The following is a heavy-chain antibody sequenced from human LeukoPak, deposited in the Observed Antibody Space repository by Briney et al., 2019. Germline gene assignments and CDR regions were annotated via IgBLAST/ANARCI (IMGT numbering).Heavy chain of an antibody. CDR3: ARELGSYSSSSQGDY. V-gene: IGHV3-7*01. CDR1: GFTFSSYW. Sequence: PGGSLRLSCAASGFTFSSYWMSWVRQAPGKGLEWVANIKQDGSEKYYVDSVKGRFTISRDNAKNSLYPQMNSLRAEDTAVYYCARELGSYSSSSQGDYWGQGTLVTVSS. J-gene: IGHJ4*02. CDR2: IKQDGSEK. D-gene: IGHD6-6*01.